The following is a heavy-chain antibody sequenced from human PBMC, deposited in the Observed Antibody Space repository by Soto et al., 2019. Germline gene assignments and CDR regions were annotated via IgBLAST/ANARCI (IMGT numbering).Heavy chain of an antibody. Sequence: QVQLVQSGAEVKKPGASVKVSCKAAGYTFTSYYMHWVRQAPGQGLEWMGIINPSGGSTSYAQKFQGRVTMTRDTSTSTVYMELSSLRSEDTAVYYCARKPLGDLPLDYWGQGTLVTVSS. V-gene: IGHV1-46*03. CDR3: ARKPLGDLPLDY. CDR2: INPSGGST. J-gene: IGHJ4*02. CDR1: GYTFTSYY. D-gene: IGHD2-21*02.